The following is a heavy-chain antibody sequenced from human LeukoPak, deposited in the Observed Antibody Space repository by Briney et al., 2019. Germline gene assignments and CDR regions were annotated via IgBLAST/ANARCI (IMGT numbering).Heavy chain of an antibody. CDR3: ARGRGYYDSSGRVYAFDI. J-gene: IGHJ3*02. V-gene: IGHV1-8*01. CDR2: MNPNSGNT. D-gene: IGHD3-22*01. Sequence: ASVKVSCKASGYTFTSYDINWVRQATGQGLEWMGWMNPNSGNTGYAQKFQGRVTMTRNTSISTAYTELSSLRSEDTAVYYCARGRGYYDSSGRVYAFDIWGQGTMVTVSS. CDR1: GYTFTSYD.